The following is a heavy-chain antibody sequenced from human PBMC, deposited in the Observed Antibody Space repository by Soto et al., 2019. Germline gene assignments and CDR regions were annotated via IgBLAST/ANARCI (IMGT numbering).Heavy chain of an antibody. J-gene: IGHJ4*02. V-gene: IGHV1-69*13. CDR3: ARGFGGIPEVTDY. D-gene: IGHD2-15*01. CDR2: IIPIFGTA. Sequence: SVKVSCKASGGTFSSYAISWVRQAPGQGLGWMGGIIPIFGTANYAQKFQGRVTITADESTSTAYMGLSSLRSEDTAVYYCARGFGGIPEVTDYWGQGTLVTVSS. CDR1: GGTFSSYA.